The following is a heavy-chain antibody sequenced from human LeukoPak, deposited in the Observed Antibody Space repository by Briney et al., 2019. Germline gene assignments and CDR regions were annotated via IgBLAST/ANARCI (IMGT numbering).Heavy chain of an antibody. CDR3: ARAPLYYYDSSGYHDY. D-gene: IGHD3-22*01. V-gene: IGHV1-18*01. CDR2: ISAYNGNT. Sequence: ASVKVSCKASGYIFSSYGISWVRQAPGQGLEWMGWISAYNGNTNYAQKLQGRVTMTTDTSTSTVYMELRSLRSDDTAVYYCARAPLYYYDSSGYHDYWGQGTLVTVSS. CDR1: GYIFSSYG. J-gene: IGHJ4*02.